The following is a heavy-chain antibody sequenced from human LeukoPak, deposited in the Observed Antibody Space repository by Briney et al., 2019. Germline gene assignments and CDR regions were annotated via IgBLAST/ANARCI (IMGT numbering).Heavy chain of an antibody. D-gene: IGHD2-2*01. CDR3: AKDSYCSSTSCAFDY. J-gene: IGHJ4*02. V-gene: IGHV3-43*01. CDR2: ISWDGGST. CDR1: GFTFDDYT. Sequence: GGSLRLSCAASGFTFDDYTMHWVRQAPGKGLEWVSLISWDGGSTYYADSVKGRFTISRDNSKNSLYLQMNSLRTEDTALYYCAKDSYCSSTSCAFDYWGQGTLVTVSS.